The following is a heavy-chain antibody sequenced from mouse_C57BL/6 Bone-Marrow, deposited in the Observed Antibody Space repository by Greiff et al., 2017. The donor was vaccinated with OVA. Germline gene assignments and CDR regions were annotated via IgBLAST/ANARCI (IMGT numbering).Heavy chain of an antibody. V-gene: IGHV1-76*01. CDR2: IYPGSGNT. CDR3: AREGYYVDWFAY. Sequence: VQRVESGAELVRPGASVKLSCKASGYTFTDYYINWVKQRPGQGLEWIARIYPGSGNTYYNEKFKGKATLTAEKSSSTAYMQLSSLTSEDSAVYSCAREGYYVDWFAYWGQGTLVTVSA. CDR1: GYTFTDYY. D-gene: IGHD2-3*01. J-gene: IGHJ3*01.